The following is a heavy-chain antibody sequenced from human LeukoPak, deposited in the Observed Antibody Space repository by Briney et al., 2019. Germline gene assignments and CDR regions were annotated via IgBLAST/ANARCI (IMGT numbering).Heavy chain of an antibody. J-gene: IGHJ4*02. V-gene: IGHV1-8*01. D-gene: IGHD3-16*02. CDR3: ARGNKQGPTYIWGSYRYLFDY. CDR1: GYTFTSYD. Sequence: ASVKVSCKASGYTFTSYDINWVRQATGQGLEWMGWMNPNSGNTGYAQKFQGRVTMTRNTSISTAYMELSSLRSEDTAVYHCARGNKQGPTYIWGSYRYLFDYWGQGTLVTVSS. CDR2: MNPNSGNT.